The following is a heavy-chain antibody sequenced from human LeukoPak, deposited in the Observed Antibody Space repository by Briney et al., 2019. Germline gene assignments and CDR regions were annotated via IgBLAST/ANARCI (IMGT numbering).Heavy chain of an antibody. J-gene: IGHJ5*02. V-gene: IGHV3-23*01. CDR3: AKASSYSSSSGWFDP. D-gene: IGHD6-6*01. Sequence: GGSLRLSCAASGFTFSSYAMSWVRQAPGKGLDWVSAISGSGGSTYYADSVKGRFTISRDNSKNTLYLQMNSLRAEDTAVYYCAKASSYSSSSGWFDPWGQGTLVTVSS. CDR1: GFTFSSYA. CDR2: ISGSGGST.